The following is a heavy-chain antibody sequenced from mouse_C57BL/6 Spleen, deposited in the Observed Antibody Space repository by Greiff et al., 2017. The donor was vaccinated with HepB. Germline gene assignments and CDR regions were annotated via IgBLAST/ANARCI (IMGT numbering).Heavy chain of an antibody. Sequence: VQLQESGAELVRPGASVKLSCKASGYTFTDYYINWVKQRPGQGLEWIARIYPGSGNTYYNEKFKGKATLTAEKSSSTAYMQLSSLTSEDSAVYFCVRCDYDLGWYFDVWGTGTTVTVSS. CDR3: VRCDYDLGWYFDV. J-gene: IGHJ1*03. CDR2: IYPGSGNT. D-gene: IGHD2-4*01. CDR1: GYTFTDYY. V-gene: IGHV1-76*01.